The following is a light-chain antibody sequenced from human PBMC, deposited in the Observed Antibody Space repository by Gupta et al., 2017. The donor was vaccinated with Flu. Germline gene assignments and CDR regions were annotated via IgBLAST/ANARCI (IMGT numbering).Light chain of an antibody. CDR2: QDS. J-gene: IGLJ2*01. V-gene: IGLV3-1*01. CDR1: KLADQY. Sequence: SYELTQPPSVSVSPGPTATITCSGNKLADQYACWYQQKPGQSPLLVIYQDSKRPSGIPERFSGSNSGNTATLTISGTQAVDEADYYCQAWDSSTAVFGGGTKLTVL. CDR3: QAWDSSTAV.